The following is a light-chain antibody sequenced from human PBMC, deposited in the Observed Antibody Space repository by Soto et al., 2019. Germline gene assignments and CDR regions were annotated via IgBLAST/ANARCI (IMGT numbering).Light chain of an antibody. CDR1: QSISSW. Sequence: DIQMTQSPSTLSASVRDRVTITCRASQSISSWLAWYQQKPGKAPKLLIYKASSLESGVPSRFRGSGFWKEFHLTISRLQPYCFSTYYRQQYYRFSYNFGQGTKLEIK. V-gene: IGKV1-5*03. CDR2: KAS. CDR3: QQYYRFSYN. J-gene: IGKJ2*01.